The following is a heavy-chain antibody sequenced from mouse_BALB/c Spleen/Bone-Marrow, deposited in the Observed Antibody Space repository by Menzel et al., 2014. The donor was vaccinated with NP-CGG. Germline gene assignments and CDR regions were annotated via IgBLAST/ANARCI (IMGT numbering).Heavy chain of an antibody. J-gene: IGHJ4*01. Sequence: QVQLQQSGAELVKPGASVKLSCKASGYTFTSYYIYWVKQRPGQGLEWIGEINPSNGGTSFNEKFKGKATLTVDKSSSTAYMQLSSLTSEDSAVYYCTRSRRAMDYWGQGTSVTVSS. CDR1: GYTFTSYY. CDR2: INPSNGGT. D-gene: IGHD2-12*01. CDR3: TRSRRAMDY. V-gene: IGHV1S81*02.